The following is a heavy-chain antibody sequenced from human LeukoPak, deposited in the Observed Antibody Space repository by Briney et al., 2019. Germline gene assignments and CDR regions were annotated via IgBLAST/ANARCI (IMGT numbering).Heavy chain of an antibody. CDR3: AKDLSLHIVVVTAIWGDAFDI. D-gene: IGHD2-21*02. CDR2: ISGSGGST. V-gene: IGHV3-23*01. CDR1: RFTFSSYA. J-gene: IGHJ3*02. Sequence: GGSLRLSCVASRFTFSSYAMSWVRQAPGKGLEWVSAISGSGGSTYYADSVKGRFTISRDNSKNTLYLQMNSLRAEDTAVYYCAKDLSLHIVVVTAIWGDAFDIWGQGTMVTVSS.